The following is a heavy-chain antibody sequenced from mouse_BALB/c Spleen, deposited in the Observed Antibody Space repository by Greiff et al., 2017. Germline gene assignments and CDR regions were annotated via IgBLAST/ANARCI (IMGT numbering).Heavy chain of an antibody. CDR2: IDPANGNT. CDR3: AGDEDWFAY. V-gene: IGHV14-3*02. J-gene: IGHJ3*01. CDR1: GFNIKDTY. Sequence: EVKLVESGAELVKPGASVKLSCTASGFNIKDTYMHWVKQRPEQGLEWIGRIDPANGNTKYDPKFQGKATITADTSSNTAYLQLSSLTSEDTAVYYCAGDEDWFAYWGQGTLVTVSA.